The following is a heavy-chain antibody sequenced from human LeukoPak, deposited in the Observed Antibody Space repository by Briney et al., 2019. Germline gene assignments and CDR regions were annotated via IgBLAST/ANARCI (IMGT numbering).Heavy chain of an antibody. CDR3: ARHGLQRRIGHFDS. CDR1: GGTFSSYA. D-gene: IGHD1-1*01. Sequence: SVTVSCTASGGTFSSYAISWVRQAPGQGLEWMGGIIPIFGTANYAQKFQGRVTITADESTSTAYMELSSLKASDTAMYYCARHGLQRRIGHFDSWGQGTLVTVSS. CDR2: IIPIFGTA. J-gene: IGHJ4*02. V-gene: IGHV1-69*13.